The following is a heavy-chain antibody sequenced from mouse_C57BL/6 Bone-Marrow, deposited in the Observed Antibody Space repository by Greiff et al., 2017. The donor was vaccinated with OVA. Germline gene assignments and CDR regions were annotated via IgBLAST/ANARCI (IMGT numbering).Heavy chain of an antibody. CDR3: ARENYGSSYDWYFDV. Sequence: QVQLKQPGAELVKPGASVKMSCKASGYTFTSYWITWVKQRPGQGLEWIGDIYPGSGSTNYNEKFKGKATLTVDTSSSTAYMQLSSLTSEDSAVYYCARENYGSSYDWYFDVWGTGTTVTVSS. V-gene: IGHV1-55*01. J-gene: IGHJ1*03. D-gene: IGHD1-1*01. CDR1: GYTFTSYW. CDR2: IYPGSGST.